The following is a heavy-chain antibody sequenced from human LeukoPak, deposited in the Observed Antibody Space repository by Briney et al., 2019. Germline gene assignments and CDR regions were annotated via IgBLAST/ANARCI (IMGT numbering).Heavy chain of an antibody. CDR3: ARAVLPSYSSGTYLFDY. J-gene: IGHJ4*02. CDR1: SGSFSGYY. Sequence: PSETLSLTCSVYSGSFSGYYWSWIRQPPGKGLEWIGEINHSVGTNYNPSLKSRVTMSLDTSKNQFSLKLSSVTAADTAVYYCARAVLPSYSSGTYLFDYWGQGTLVTVSS. V-gene: IGHV4-34*01. CDR2: INHSVGT. D-gene: IGHD6-19*01.